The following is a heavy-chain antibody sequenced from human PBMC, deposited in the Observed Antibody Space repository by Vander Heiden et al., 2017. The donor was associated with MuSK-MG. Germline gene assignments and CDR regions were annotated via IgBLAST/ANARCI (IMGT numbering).Heavy chain of an antibody. CDR3: SKSDGEARCFCYYPYGMDV. CDR2: INGNSGGT. Sequence: GASVRVSCTASGSTLSDSYLPWVRQAPGQGLEWMGWINGNSGGTNYAQKFQGRVTMTRDTSISTAYMDLSRLRSDDTALYYSSKSDGEARCFCYYPYGMDVWGKGTTVTVSS. CDR1: GSTLSDSY. J-gene: IGHJ6*04. V-gene: IGHV1-2*02. D-gene: IGHD3-10*01.